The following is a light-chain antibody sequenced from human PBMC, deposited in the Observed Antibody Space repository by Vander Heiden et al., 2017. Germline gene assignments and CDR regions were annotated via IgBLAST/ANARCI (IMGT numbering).Light chain of an antibody. J-gene: IGLJ3*02. Sequence: SYELTQPPSAPVSPGQTARITCSGDALPKKKEAYWYQQKSGQAPVLVIYDDSKRPSGIPERFSGSSAGTMATLTLNGAQVEDEADYYCYSTDSTGDHWVFGGGTKLTVL. CDR2: DDS. CDR3: YSTDSTGDHWV. V-gene: IGLV3-10*01. CDR1: ALPKKK.